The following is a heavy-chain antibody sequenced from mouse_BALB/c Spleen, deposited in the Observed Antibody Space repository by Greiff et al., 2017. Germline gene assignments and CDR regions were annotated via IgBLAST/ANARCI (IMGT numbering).Heavy chain of an antibody. V-gene: IGHV1-54*03. Sequence: VKLQESGAELVRPGTSVKVSCKASGYAFTNYLIEWVKQRPGQGLEWIGVINPGSGGTNYNEKFKGKATLTADKSSSTAYMQLSSLTSDDSAVYFCARYGNYGAMDYWGQGTSVTVSS. CDR3: ARYGNYGAMDY. CDR2: INPGSGGT. D-gene: IGHD2-1*01. CDR1: GYAFTNYL. J-gene: IGHJ4*01.